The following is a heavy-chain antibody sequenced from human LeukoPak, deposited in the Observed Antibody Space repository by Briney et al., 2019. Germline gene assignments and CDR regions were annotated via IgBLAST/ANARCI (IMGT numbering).Heavy chain of an antibody. CDR1: GGSFSGYY. CDR3: ARALNYGSGSYFIDP. D-gene: IGHD3-10*01. J-gene: IGHJ5*02. CDR2: INHSGST. Sequence: SETLSLTCAVYGGSFSGYYWSWIRQPPGKGLERIGEINHSGSTNYNPSLKSRVTISVDTSKNQFSLKLSSVTAADTAVYYCARALNYGSGSYFIDPWGQGTLVTVSS. V-gene: IGHV4-34*01.